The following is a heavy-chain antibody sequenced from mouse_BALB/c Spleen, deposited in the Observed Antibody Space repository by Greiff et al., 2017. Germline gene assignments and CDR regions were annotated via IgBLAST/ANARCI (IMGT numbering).Heavy chain of an antibody. Sequence: DVKLVESGGGLVQPKGSLKLSCAASGFTFNTYAMHWVCQAPGKGLEWVARIRSKSNNYATYYADSVKDRFTISRDDSQSMLYLQMNNLKTEDTAMYYCVRERYLYYYAMDYWGQGTSVTVSS. CDR2: IRSKSNNYAT. V-gene: IGHV10-3*03. D-gene: IGHD5-1*01. CDR3: VRERYLYYYAMDY. CDR1: GFTFNTYA. J-gene: IGHJ4*01.